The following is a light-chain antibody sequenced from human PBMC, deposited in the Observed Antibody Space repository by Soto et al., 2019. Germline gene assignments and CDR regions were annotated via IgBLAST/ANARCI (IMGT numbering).Light chain of an antibody. CDR1: SSDVGGYNY. V-gene: IGLV2-11*01. CDR2: DVS. Sequence: QSVLTHPRSVSGSPGQSGTISCTGNSSDVGGYNYVSWYQQHPGKAPKLMIYDVSKRPSGVPDRFSGSKSGNTASLTISGLQAEDEADYYCYSYAGISXVFGTGNKVTVL. J-gene: IGLJ1*01. CDR3: YSYAGISXV.